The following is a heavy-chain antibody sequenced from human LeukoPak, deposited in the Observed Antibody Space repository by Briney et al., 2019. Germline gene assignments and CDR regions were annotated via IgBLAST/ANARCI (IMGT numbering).Heavy chain of an antibody. CDR2: IYYSGST. Sequence: SETLSLTCTVSGGSISSSSYYWGWIRQPPGKGLEWIGYIYYSGSTNYNPSLKSRVTISVDTSKNQFSLKLSSVTAADTAVYYCARVDSSSWYFRGPNFDYWGQGTLVTVSS. V-gene: IGHV4-61*05. D-gene: IGHD6-13*01. CDR1: GGSISSSSYY. CDR3: ARVDSSSWYFRGPNFDY. J-gene: IGHJ4*02.